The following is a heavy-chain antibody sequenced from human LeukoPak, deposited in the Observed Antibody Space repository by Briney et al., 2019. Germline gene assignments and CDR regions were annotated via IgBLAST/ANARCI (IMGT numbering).Heavy chain of an antibody. CDR1: GSSISSFY. J-gene: IGHJ5*02. CDR3: ARGSWAPAMTTPPPDFDP. Sequence: SETLSLTCTVSGSSISSFYWSWIRQPPGQGLEWIGYIYYSGSTKYNPSLKSRVTISADTSKNQLSLRLSSVTAADTAVYYCARGSWAPAMTTPPPDFDPWGQGTLATVSS. D-gene: IGHD4-17*01. CDR2: IYYSGST. V-gene: IGHV4-59*13.